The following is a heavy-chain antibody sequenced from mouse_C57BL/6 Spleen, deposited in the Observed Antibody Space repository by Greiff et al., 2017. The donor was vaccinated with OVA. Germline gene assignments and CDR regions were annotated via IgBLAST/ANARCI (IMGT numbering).Heavy chain of an antibody. J-gene: IGHJ2*01. D-gene: IGHD1-1*01. CDR2: IYPGSGST. Sequence: QVHVKQSGAELVKPGASVKMSCKASGYTFTSYWITWVKQRPGQGLEWIGDIYPGSGSTNYNEKFKSKATLTVDTSSSTAYMQLSSLTSEDSAVYYCARGGFITTPYYFDYWGQGTTLTVSS. V-gene: IGHV1-55*01. CDR3: ARGGFITTPYYFDY. CDR1: GYTFTSYW.